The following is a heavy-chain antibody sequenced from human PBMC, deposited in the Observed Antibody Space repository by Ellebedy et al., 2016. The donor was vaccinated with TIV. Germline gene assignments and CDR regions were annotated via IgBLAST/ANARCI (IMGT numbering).Heavy chain of an antibody. CDR2: ISYGGSKK. CDR3: AKDFHGTVVVPATTGYYFDY. CDR1: GFTFRTYG. Sequence: GESLKISXAASGFTFRTYGMHWVRQAPGRGLEWLAVISYGGSKKYYGDAVKGRFTISRDNSKNTLYLEMHSLRAEDTAVYYCAKDFHGTVVVPATTGYYFDYWGQGTLVTVSS. V-gene: IGHV3-30*18. J-gene: IGHJ4*02. D-gene: IGHD2-2*01.